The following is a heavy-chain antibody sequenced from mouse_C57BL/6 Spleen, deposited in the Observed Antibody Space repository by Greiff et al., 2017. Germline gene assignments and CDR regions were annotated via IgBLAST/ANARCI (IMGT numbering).Heavy chain of an antibody. CDR3: AREGAVVSPIDY. D-gene: IGHD1-1*01. CDR2: IYPYYGPT. V-gene: IGHV1-39*01. CDR1: GYSFTDYN. J-gene: IGHJ4*01. Sequence: EVQLQQSGPELVKPGASVKISCKASGYSFTDYNMNWVKQSNGKSLEWIGVIYPYYGPTNYKQKLKGKATLTVDKSSSTAYMQLNSLTSEDSAVYYCAREGAVVSPIDYWGQGTSVTVSS.